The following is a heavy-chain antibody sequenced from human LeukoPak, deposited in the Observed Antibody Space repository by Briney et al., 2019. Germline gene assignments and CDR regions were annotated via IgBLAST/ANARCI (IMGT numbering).Heavy chain of an antibody. D-gene: IGHD2-15*01. CDR1: GFTFSSYA. CDR3: ATTPAGIVVVVAATPDDY. CDR2: ISGSGGST. J-gene: IGHJ4*02. V-gene: IGHV3-23*01. Sequence: GGSPRLSCAASGFTFSSYAMSWVRQAPGKGLEWDSAISGSGGSTYYADSVKGRFTISRDNSKNTLYLQMNSLRAEDTAVYYCATTPAGIVVVVAATPDDYWGQGTLVTVSS.